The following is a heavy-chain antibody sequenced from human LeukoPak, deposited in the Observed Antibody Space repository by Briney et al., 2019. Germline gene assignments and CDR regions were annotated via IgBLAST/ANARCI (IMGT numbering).Heavy chain of an antibody. CDR1: GYSFTSYW. V-gene: IGHV1-69*02. J-gene: IGHJ4*02. CDR3: ASLGVAYYYDSSGYSHFDY. CDR2: IIPIFGIA. D-gene: IGHD3-22*01. Sequence: PGESLRISCKGSGYSFTSYWISWVRQAPGQGLEWMGRIIPIFGIANYAQKFQGRVTITADKSTSTAYMELSSLRSEDTAVYYCASLGVAYYYDSSGYSHFDYWGQGTLVTVSS.